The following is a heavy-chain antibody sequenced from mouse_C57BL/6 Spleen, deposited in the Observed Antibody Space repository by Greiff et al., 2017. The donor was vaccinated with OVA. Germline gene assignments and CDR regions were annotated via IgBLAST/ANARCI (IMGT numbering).Heavy chain of an antibody. CDR3: AKGSYYGSSSYYFDY. V-gene: IGHV2-3*01. Sequence: VKLQESGPGLVAPSPSLSISCTASGFSLTSYGVSWVRQPPGQGLEWLGVICGDGSTTYHSAPISRLSISKDNSKSQIFLKLNSRQTDDTATDYCAKGSYYGSSSYYFDYWGQGTTLTVSS. CDR1: GFSLTSYG. CDR2: ICGDGST. D-gene: IGHD1-1*01. J-gene: IGHJ2*01.